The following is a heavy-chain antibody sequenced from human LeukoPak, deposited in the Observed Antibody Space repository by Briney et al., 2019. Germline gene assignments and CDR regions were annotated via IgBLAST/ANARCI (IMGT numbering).Heavy chain of an antibody. CDR2: ISWNSGSI. V-gene: IGHV3-9*01. CDR3: AKDRGIAAAGTFGY. D-gene: IGHD6-13*01. Sequence: GGSLRLSCAASGFTFDDYAMHWVRQAPGKGLEWVSGISWNSGSIGYADSVKGRFTISRDNAKNSLYLQMNSLRAEDTALYYCAKDRGIAAAGTFGYWGQGTLVTVSS. J-gene: IGHJ4*02. CDR1: GFTFDDYA.